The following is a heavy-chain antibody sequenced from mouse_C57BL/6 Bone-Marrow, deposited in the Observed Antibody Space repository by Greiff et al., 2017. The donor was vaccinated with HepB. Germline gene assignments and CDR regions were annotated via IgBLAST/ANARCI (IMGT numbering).Heavy chain of an antibody. J-gene: IGHJ1*03. V-gene: IGHV5-2*01. CDR3: ARISAVVAGWYFDV. CDR1: EYEFPSHD. Sequence: EVHLVESGGGLVQPGESLKLSCESNEYEFPSHDMSWVRKTPEKRLELVAAINSDGGSTYYPDTMERRFIITRDNTKTTLYLQMSSLRSEDTALYYCARISAVVAGWYFDVWGTGTTVTVSS. D-gene: IGHD1-1*01. CDR2: INSDGGST.